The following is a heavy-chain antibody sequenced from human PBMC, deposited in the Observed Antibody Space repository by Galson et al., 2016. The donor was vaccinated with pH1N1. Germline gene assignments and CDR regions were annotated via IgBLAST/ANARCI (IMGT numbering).Heavy chain of an antibody. CDR3: ARPSYGDHHDY. D-gene: IGHD4-17*01. Sequence: TLNELSMQWVRQVPGKAPEWMGGFDPDAGVTLFAQNFKGRLTMTEGPSTETAYMELSRLRSDDTAMFYCARPSYGDHHDYWSQGTLVTVSS. V-gene: IGHV1-24*01. CDR2: FDPDAGVT. CDR1: TLNELS. J-gene: IGHJ4*02.